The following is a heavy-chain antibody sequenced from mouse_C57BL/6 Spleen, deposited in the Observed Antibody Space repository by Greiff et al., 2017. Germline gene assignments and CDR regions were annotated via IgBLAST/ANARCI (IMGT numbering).Heavy chain of an antibody. CDR2: INPGSGGT. J-gene: IGHJ2*01. D-gene: IGHD2-2*01. CDR1: GYAFTNYL. Sequence: VQLQQSGAELVRPGTSVKVSCKASGYAFTNYLIEWVKQRPGQGLEWIGVINPGSGGTNYNEKFKGKATLTADKSSSTAYMPLSSLTSEDSAVYFCARSGAMVTTFDYWGQGTTLTVSS. CDR3: ARSGAMVTTFDY. V-gene: IGHV1-54*01.